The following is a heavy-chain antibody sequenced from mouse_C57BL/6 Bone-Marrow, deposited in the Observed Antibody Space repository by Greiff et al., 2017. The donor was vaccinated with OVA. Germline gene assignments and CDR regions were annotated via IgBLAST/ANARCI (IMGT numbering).Heavy chain of an antibody. Sequence: VKVVESGPGLVAPSQSLSITFTVSGFSLTSYAISWVRQPPGKGLEWLGVIWTGGGTNYNSALKSRLSISKDNSKSQVFLKMNSLQTDDTARYYCARKGELGRGDYAMDYWGQGTSVTVSS. D-gene: IGHD4-1*01. CDR2: IWTGGGT. V-gene: IGHV2-9-1*01. J-gene: IGHJ4*01. CDR3: ARKGELGRGDYAMDY. CDR1: GFSLTSYA.